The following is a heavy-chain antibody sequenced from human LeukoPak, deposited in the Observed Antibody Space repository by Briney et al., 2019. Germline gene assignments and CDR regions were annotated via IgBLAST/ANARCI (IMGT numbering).Heavy chain of an antibody. CDR1: GGSISSYY. CDR2: IYTSGST. Sequence: PSETLSLTCTVSGGSISSYYWSWIRQPAGKGLEWIGRIYTSGSTNYNPSLKSRVTMSVDTSKNQFSLKLSSVTAADTAVYYCARINKQWLVRGYYMDVWGKGTTVTVSS. CDR3: ARINKQWLVRGYYMDV. D-gene: IGHD6-19*01. V-gene: IGHV4-4*07. J-gene: IGHJ6*03.